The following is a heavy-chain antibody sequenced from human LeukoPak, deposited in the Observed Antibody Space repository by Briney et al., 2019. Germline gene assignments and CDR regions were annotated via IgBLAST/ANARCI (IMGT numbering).Heavy chain of an antibody. CDR2: IYSGGNT. J-gene: IGHJ4*02. Sequence: GGSLRLSCAASGFTVSSNYMSWVRQAPGKGLEWVSFIYSGGNTHYSDSVKGRFTISRDNSKNTLYLQMNSLRAEDTAVYYCAKDLYYYKTQNYFDYWGQGTLVTVSS. V-gene: IGHV3-53*01. D-gene: IGHD3-22*01. CDR1: GFTVSSNY. CDR3: AKDLYYYKTQNYFDY.